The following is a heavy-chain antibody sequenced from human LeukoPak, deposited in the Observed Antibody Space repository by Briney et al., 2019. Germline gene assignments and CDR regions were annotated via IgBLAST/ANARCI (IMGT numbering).Heavy chain of an antibody. Sequence: GGSLRLSCAASGFTFSSYGMHWVRQAPGKGLEWVSSISSSSYIYYADSVKGRFTISRDNAKNSLYLQMNSLRAEDTAVYYCAKVGVLAGSKYFDYWGQGTLVTVSS. CDR1: GFTFSSYG. CDR2: ISSSSYI. V-gene: IGHV3-21*01. J-gene: IGHJ4*02. CDR3: AKVGVLAGSKYFDY. D-gene: IGHD3-10*01.